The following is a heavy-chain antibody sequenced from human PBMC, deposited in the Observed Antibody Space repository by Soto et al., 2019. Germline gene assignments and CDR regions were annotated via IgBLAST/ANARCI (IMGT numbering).Heavy chain of an antibody. CDR1: GFTLSSYN. D-gene: IGHD3-16*02. CDR2: ISSSSSTI. V-gene: IGHV3-48*01. Sequence: EVQLVESGGGLVQPGGSLRLSCVDSGFTLSSYNMNWVRQAPGKGLEWVTYISSSSSTIYYADSVRGRFTISRDNAKNSLYPQMHSLRAEDTGVYYCARELRFDYIWGSYHLGVWGKGTTVTVSS. J-gene: IGHJ6*04. CDR3: ARELRFDYIWGSYHLGV.